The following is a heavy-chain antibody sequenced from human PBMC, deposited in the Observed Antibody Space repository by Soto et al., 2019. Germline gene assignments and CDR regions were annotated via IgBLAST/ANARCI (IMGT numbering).Heavy chain of an antibody. D-gene: IGHD3-22*01. CDR2: ISGSGGST. V-gene: IGHV3-23*01. CDR3: AKDQDSSYYFDY. Sequence: GESLKISCAASGFTFSSYAMSWVRQAPGKGLEWVSAISGSGGSTYYADSVKGRFTISRDNSKNTLYLQMNSLRAEDTAVYYCAKDQDSSYYFDYWGQGTLVTVSS. CDR1: GFTFSSYA. J-gene: IGHJ4*02.